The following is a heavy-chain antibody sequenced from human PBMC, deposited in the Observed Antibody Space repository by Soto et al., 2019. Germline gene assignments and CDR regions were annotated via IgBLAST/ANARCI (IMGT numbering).Heavy chain of an antibody. Sequence: QVQLVQSGAEVKKPGASVKVSCKASGYTFTSYGFSWVRQAPGQGLEWMGWITTYNGNTNYAQKLQGRVTMTTDTSTSTAYMELRSLRSDDTAVYYCVVAAQPYYFDCWGQGTLVTVSS. CDR3: VVAAQPYYFDC. D-gene: IGHD2-15*01. V-gene: IGHV1-18*01. CDR1: GYTFTSYG. CDR2: ITTYNGNT. J-gene: IGHJ4*02.